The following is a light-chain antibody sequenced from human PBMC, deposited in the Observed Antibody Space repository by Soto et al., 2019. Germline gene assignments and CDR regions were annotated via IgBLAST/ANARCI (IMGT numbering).Light chain of an antibody. CDR1: QSVSNDF. CDR2: GAS. J-gene: IGKJ1*01. Sequence: EIVLPQSPGILSLSPGERATLSCRASQSVSNDFLAWYQQKPGQAPRLLIYGASTRATDVPDRFSGSGSGADFTLSISRLEPEDFAVYYCQQYGSSPPRTFGQGTKVEMK. V-gene: IGKV3-20*01. CDR3: QQYGSSPPRT.